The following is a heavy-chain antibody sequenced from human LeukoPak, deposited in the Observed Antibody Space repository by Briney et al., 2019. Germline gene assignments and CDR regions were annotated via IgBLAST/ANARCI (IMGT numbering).Heavy chain of an antibody. Sequence: SETLSLTCTVSGGSISSYYWSWIRQPPGKGLEWIGYIYYSGSTNYNPSLKSRVTISVDTSKNQFSLKLSSVTAADTAVYYCARDEGSYFTFDYWGQGTLVTVSS. CDR2: IYYSGST. CDR3: ARDEGSYFTFDY. V-gene: IGHV4-59*12. D-gene: IGHD1-26*01. J-gene: IGHJ4*02. CDR1: GGSISSYY.